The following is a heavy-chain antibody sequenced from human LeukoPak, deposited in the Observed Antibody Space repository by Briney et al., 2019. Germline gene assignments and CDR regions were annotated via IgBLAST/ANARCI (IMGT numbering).Heavy chain of an antibody. Sequence: SETLSLTCAVYGGSFSGYYWSWIRQPPGKGLEWIGEINHSGSTNYNPSLKSRVTISVDTSKNQFSLKLSSVTAADTAVYYCARSGCSSTSCYLEYYYYMDVWGKGTTVTVSS. D-gene: IGHD2-2*01. CDR3: ARSGCSSTSCYLEYYYYMDV. J-gene: IGHJ6*03. V-gene: IGHV4-34*01. CDR2: INHSGST. CDR1: GGSFSGYY.